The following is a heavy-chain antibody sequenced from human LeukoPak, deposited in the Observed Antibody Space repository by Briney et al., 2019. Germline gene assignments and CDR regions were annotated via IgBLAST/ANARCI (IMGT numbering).Heavy chain of an antibody. CDR3: ARSTVTRVSGY. CDR1: GGSFSGYY. Sequence: PSETLSLTCAVYGGSFSGYYWSWIRQPPGKGLEWIGEINHSGSTNYNPSLKSRVTISVDTSKNQFSLKLSSVTAADTAVYYCARSTVTRVSGYWGQGTLVTVSS. J-gene: IGHJ4*02. V-gene: IGHV4-34*01. CDR2: INHSGST. D-gene: IGHD4-17*01.